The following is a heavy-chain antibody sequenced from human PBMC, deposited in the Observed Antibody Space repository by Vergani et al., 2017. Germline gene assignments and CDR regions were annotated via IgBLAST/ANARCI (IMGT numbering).Heavy chain of an antibody. J-gene: IGHJ3*02. Sequence: QVQLVQSGAEVKKPGSSVKVSCKASGGTFSSYAISWVRQAPGQGLEWMGGIIPIFGTANYAQKFQGRVTITADEPTSTAYMELSSLRSEDTAVYYCARDSSQQLVTGDDAFDIWGQGTMVTVSS. CDR3: ARDSSQQLVTGDDAFDI. V-gene: IGHV1-69*01. CDR1: GGTFSSYA. D-gene: IGHD6-13*01. CDR2: IIPIFGTA.